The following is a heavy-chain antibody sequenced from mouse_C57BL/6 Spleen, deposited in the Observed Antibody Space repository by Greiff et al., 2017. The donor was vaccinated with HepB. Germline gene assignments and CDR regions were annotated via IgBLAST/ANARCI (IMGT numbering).Heavy chain of an antibody. Sequence: VQLQQSGPELVKPGASVKISCKASGYAFSSSWMNWVKQRPGKGLEWIGRIYPGDGDTNYNGKFKGKATLTADKSSSTAYMQLSSLTSEDPAVYFFARSRGYGSYVGYYAMDYWGQGTSVTVSS. D-gene: IGHD1-1*02. J-gene: IGHJ4*01. CDR1: GYAFSSSW. CDR2: IYPGDGDT. V-gene: IGHV1-82*01. CDR3: ARSRGYGSYVGYYAMDY.